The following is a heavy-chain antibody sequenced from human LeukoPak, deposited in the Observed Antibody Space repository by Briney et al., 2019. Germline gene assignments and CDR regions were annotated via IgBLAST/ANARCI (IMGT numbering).Heavy chain of an antibody. Sequence: GGSLRLSCAASEFSVGSNYMTWVRQAPGKGLEWVSLIYSGGSTYYADSVKGRFTISRDNSKNTLYLQMNSLRAEDTAVYYCARANGKNYYYYYMDVWGKGTTVTISS. J-gene: IGHJ6*03. V-gene: IGHV3-66*01. CDR1: EFSVGSNY. CDR3: ARANGKNYYYYYMDV. CDR2: IYSGGST.